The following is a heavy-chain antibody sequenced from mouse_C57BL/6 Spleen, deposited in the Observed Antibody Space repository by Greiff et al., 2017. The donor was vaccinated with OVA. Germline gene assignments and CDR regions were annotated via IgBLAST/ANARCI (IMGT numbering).Heavy chain of an antibody. V-gene: IGHV14-4*01. J-gene: IGHJ2*01. D-gene: IGHD1-1*01. Sequence: EVQLQQSGAELVRPGASVKLSCTASGFNIKDDYMHWVKQRPEQGLEWIGWIDPENGATEYASKFQGKATITADTSSNTAYLQLSSLTSEDTAVYYCTMLYYGSSYVYYFDYWGQGTTLTVSS. CDR2: IDPENGAT. CDR1: GFNIKDDY. CDR3: TMLYYGSSYVYYFDY.